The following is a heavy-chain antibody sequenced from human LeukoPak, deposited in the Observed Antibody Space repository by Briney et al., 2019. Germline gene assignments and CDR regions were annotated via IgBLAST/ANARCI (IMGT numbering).Heavy chain of an antibody. CDR3: ARVGAGTMVRGLIMETYYHYMDV. D-gene: IGHD3-10*01. CDR1: GYSISSGYY. J-gene: IGHJ6*03. CDR2: IYHSGST. V-gene: IGHV4-38-2*02. Sequence: SETLSLTCTVSGYSISSGYYWGLIRQPPGKGLEWIGNIYHSGSTYYNPSLKSRVSISVDTSKNQFSLRLSSVTAADTAVYYCARVGAGTMVRGLIMETYYHYMDVWGKGTTVTVSS.